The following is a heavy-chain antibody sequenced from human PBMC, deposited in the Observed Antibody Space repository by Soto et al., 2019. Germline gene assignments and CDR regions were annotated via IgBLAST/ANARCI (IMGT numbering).Heavy chain of an antibody. CDR2: IYYSGST. CDR3: ARGTTGYSSSWYLDYYGMDV. V-gene: IGHV4-59*01. Sequence: QVQLQESGPGLVKPSETLSLTCTVSGGSISSYYWSWIRQPPGKGLEWIGYIYYSGSTNYNPSLKSRVTISVDTSKNQFSLKLSSVTAADTAVYYCARGTTGYSSSWYLDYYGMDVWGQGTTVTVSS. CDR1: GGSISSYY. D-gene: IGHD6-13*01. J-gene: IGHJ6*02.